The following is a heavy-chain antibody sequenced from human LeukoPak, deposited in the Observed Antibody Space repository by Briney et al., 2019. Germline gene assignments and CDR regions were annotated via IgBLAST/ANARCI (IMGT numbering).Heavy chain of an antibody. J-gene: IGHJ4*02. CDR1: GYTFTSYY. D-gene: IGHD3-3*01. CDR3: ARHFFGVVNSGQY. V-gene: IGHV1-46*01. CDR2: INPSGGST. Sequence: ASVKVSCKASGYTFTSYYMHWVRQAPGQGLEWMGIINPSGGSTSYAQKFQGRVTISVDTSKNQFSLKLSSVTAADTAVYYCARHFFGVVNSGQYWGQGTLVTVSS.